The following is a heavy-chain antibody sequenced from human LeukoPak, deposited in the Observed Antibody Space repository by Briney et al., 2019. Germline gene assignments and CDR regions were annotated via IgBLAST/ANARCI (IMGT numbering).Heavy chain of an antibody. D-gene: IGHD6-19*01. CDR3: AKANTGYSSGRFDY. V-gene: IGHV3-30*18. Sequence: PGGSLRLSCAASGFTFSNYGLSWVRQAPGKGLEWVAVISYDGSNKYYADSVKGRFTISRDNSKNTLYLQMNSLRAEDTAVYYCAKANTGYSSGRFDYWGQGTLVTVSS. J-gene: IGHJ4*02. CDR1: GFTFSNYG. CDR2: ISYDGSNK.